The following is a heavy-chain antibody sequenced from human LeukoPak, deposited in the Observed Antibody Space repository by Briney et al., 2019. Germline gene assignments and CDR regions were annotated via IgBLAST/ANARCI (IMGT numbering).Heavy chain of an antibody. CDR3: AKGGLDP. V-gene: IGHV5-10-1*01. Sequence: GGALEISWKGSGCLFTRYWIKRVREMPGKGLEWMGRIDPTDSYTKYSPSFQGHVTFSVDTSISTAYLQWSSLTASDTAMYYCAKGGLDPWGQGTLVTVSS. CDR1: GCLFTRYW. D-gene: IGHD3-16*01. CDR2: IDPTDSYT. J-gene: IGHJ5*02.